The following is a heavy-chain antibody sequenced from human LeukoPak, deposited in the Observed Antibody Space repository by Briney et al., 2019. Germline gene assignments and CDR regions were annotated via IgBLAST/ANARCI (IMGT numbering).Heavy chain of an antibody. CDR2: ISSSSYI. CDR3: ARDLAGGSSSDY. CDR1: GFTFSSYS. V-gene: IGHV3-21*01. J-gene: IGHJ4*02. Sequence: GGSLRLSCAASGFTFSSYSMNWVRQAPGKGLEWVSSISSSSYIYYADSVKGRFTISRDNAKNSLYLQMNSLRAEDTAVYYCARDLAGGSSSDYWGQGTLVTVSS. D-gene: IGHD6-6*01.